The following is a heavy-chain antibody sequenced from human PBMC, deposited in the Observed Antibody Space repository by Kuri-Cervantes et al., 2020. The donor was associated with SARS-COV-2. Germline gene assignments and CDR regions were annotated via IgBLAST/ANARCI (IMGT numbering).Heavy chain of an antibody. CDR1: GDSVSSRY. D-gene: IGHD3-10*01. CDR2: IYNSGST. CDR3: ARERANGSVDY. Sequence: SETLSLTCTVSGDSVSSRYWSWIRQPPGKGLEYIAYIYNSGSTNYNPSFKSRVTISVGTSKNQFSLKPSSVTAADTAVYYCARERANGSVDYWGQGTLVTVSS. V-gene: IGHV4-4*09. J-gene: IGHJ4*02.